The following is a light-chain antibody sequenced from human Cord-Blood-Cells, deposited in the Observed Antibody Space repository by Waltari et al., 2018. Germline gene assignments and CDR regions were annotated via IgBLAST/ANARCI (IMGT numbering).Light chain of an antibody. Sequence: AIQLTQSPSSLSASVGDRVTITCRASQGISSALAWYQQKPGKAPKLLIYDASSLESGVPSRFSCSGSGTDFTLTISSLQPEDFATYYCQQFNSYPITFGQGTRLEIK. CDR1: QGISSA. CDR3: QQFNSYPIT. J-gene: IGKJ5*01. CDR2: DAS. V-gene: IGKV1-13*02.